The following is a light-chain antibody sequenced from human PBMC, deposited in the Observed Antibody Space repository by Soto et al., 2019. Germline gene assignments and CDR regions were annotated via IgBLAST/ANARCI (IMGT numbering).Light chain of an antibody. CDR1: QRLTNA. CDR3: QQHISYPRT. CDR2: KAS. Sequence: DIPMTQSPSTQSASVGDRVIITSRASQRLTNALVWYQQKPGKAPNLLIYKASSLASGVPLRFSGSGSGTEFTLTISSLQPEDFATYYCQQHISYPRTFGQGTKVEIK. J-gene: IGKJ1*01. V-gene: IGKV1-5*03.